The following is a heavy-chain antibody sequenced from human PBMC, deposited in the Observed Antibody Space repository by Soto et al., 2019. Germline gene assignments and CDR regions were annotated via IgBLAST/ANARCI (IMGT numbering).Heavy chain of an antibody. V-gene: IGHV4-61*01. J-gene: IGHJ4*02. CDR3: ARGKLSDYVWGSYRYHFDY. D-gene: IGHD3-16*02. CDR2: IYYSGST. CDR1: GGSVSSGSYY. Sequence: SETLSLTCTVSGGSVSSGSYYWSWIRQPPGKGLEWIGYIYYSGSTNYNPSLKSRVTISVDTSKNQFSLKLSSVTAADTAVYYCARGKLSDYVWGSYRYHFDYWGQGTVVTVSS.